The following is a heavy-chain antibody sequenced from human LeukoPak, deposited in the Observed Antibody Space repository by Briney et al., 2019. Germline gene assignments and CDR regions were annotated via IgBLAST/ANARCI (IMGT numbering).Heavy chain of an antibody. V-gene: IGHV4-39*07. J-gene: IGHJ4*02. CDR3: ARFSQYYDFWSGLDY. CDR2: IYYTGST. D-gene: IGHD3-3*01. CDR1: GGSIRGSNYY. Sequence: SETLSLTCTVSGGSIRGSNYYWGWIRQPPGKGLQWIGGIYYTGSTYYNPSLKSRVTISVDTSKNQFSLKLSSVTAADTAVYYCARFSQYYDFWSGLDYWGQGTLVTVSS.